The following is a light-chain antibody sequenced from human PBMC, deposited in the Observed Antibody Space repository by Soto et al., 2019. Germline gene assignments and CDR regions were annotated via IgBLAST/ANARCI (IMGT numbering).Light chain of an antibody. J-gene: IGKJ1*01. CDR3: QQYKIWPSLP. V-gene: IGKV3-15*01. Sequence: EIVMTQSPATLSVSPGERATLSCRASQSVSSNLAWYQQKPGQAPRLLIYGASTRATGVPARFSGSGSGTEFTRPISSLQSEDFAVYYCQQYKIWPSLPCGQGPKVEIQ. CDR2: GAS. CDR1: QSVSSN.